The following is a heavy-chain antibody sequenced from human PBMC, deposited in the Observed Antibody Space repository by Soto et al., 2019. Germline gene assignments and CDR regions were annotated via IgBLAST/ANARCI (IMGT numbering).Heavy chain of an antibody. J-gene: IGHJ5*02. Sequence: QVQLVQSGAEVKKPGASVKVSCKASGYTFPSYGISWVRQAPGQGLEWMGWISAYNGNTNYAQKLQGRVTMTTDTPTSTAYMELRSLRPDDTAVYYCARDLFVSWGGLGAAGAWFDPWFQGTLVTVSS. V-gene: IGHV1-18*01. CDR2: ISAYNGNT. CDR3: ARDLFVSWGGLGAAGAWFDP. D-gene: IGHD3-16*01. CDR1: GYTFPSYG.